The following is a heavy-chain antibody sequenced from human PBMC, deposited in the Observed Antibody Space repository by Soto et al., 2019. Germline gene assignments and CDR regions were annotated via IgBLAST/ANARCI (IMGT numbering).Heavy chain of an antibody. J-gene: IGHJ4*02. Sequence: QVQPQESGPGLVRPSETLSLTCTVSGGSLITYYWSWIRQPPGKGLEWIGYIFYSGGTNYNPSLNSRVTISADTSKNQFSLKLSSVTAADTAVYYCAGFYYDGSRYHSALDHWGQGILVTVSS. V-gene: IGHV4-59*01. CDR3: AGFYYDGSRYHSALDH. CDR1: GGSLITYY. D-gene: IGHD3-22*01. CDR2: IFYSGGT.